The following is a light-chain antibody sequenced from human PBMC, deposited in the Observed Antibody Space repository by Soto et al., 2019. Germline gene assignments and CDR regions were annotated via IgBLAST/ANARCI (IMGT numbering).Light chain of an antibody. CDR3: QQLNSYSIT. V-gene: IGKV1-9*01. J-gene: IGKJ5*01. CDR2: AAS. Sequence: DIQMTHSPSTLSASVGDRVTITCRASQGISSYLAWYQQKPGKAPKLLIYAASTLQSGVPSRFSGSGSGTDFTLTISSLQPEDFATYYCQQLNSYSITFGQGTRLEIK. CDR1: QGISSY.